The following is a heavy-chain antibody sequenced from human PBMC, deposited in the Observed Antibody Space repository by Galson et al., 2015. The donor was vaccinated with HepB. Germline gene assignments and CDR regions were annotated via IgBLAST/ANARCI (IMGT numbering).Heavy chain of an antibody. D-gene: IGHD3-22*01. J-gene: IGHJ3*02. V-gene: IGHV1-24*01. CDR2: FEPEDGET. CDR1: GYTLTELS. CDR3: ATVHPPELKSMIVVVMPPADAFDI. Sequence: SVKVSCKVSGYTLTELSMHWVRQAPGKGLEWMGGFEPEDGETIYAQKFQGRVTMTEDTSTDTAYMELSSLRSEDTAVYYCATVHPPELKSMIVVVMPPADAFDIWGQGTMVTVAS.